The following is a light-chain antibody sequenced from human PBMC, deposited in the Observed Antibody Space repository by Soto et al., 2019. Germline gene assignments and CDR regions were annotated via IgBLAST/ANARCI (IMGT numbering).Light chain of an antibody. CDR1: NSDIGGYNY. V-gene: IGLV2-11*01. CDR3: CSYAGTYNFWV. J-gene: IGLJ3*02. Sequence: QSVLTQPRSVSGSPGQSVTISCTGTNSDIGGYNYVSWYQQHPGKAPKVMIYDVSRRPSGVLDRFSGSKSGNTASLTISGLQAEDEADYYCCSYAGTYNFWVFGGGTQLTVL. CDR2: DVS.